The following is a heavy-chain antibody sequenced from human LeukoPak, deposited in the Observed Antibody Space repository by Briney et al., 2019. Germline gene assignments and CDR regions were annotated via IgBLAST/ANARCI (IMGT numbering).Heavy chain of an antibody. D-gene: IGHD3-10*01. Sequence: ASVKVSCKASGGTFSSYAISWVRQAPGQGLEWMGGIIPIFGTANYAQKFQGRVTITADKSTSTAYMELSSLRSEDTAVYYCARDHGSGSDQADYWGQGTLVTVSS. V-gene: IGHV1-69*06. CDR2: IIPIFGTA. J-gene: IGHJ4*02. CDR3: ARDHGSGSDQADY. CDR1: GGTFSSYA.